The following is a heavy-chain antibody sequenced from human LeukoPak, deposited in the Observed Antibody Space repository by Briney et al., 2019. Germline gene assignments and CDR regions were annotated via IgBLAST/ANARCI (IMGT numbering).Heavy chain of an antibody. J-gene: IGHJ4*02. Sequence: PGGSLRLSCATSGFTLSNYWMSWVRQAPGKGLEWVAIIKQDGSEKYYADSVKGRFTISRDNAKKSLYLQMNSLRAEDTALYYCARDKDPYGAGSYWLWGQGTLVTVSS. CDR2: IKQDGSEK. D-gene: IGHD3-10*01. V-gene: IGHV3-7*05. CDR3: ARDKDPYGAGSYWL. CDR1: GFTLSNYW.